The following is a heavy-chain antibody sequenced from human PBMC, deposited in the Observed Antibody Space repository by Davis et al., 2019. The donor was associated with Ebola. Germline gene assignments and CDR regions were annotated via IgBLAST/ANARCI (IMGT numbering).Heavy chain of an antibody. D-gene: IGHD3-10*01. V-gene: IGHV4-61*01. CDR1: GGSVSRSSDF. J-gene: IGHJ5*02. CDR2: IYKSGST. CDR3: ARGGGWFDP. Sequence: SETLSLTCTVSGGSVSRSSDFWSWIRQPPGRGLEWIGYIYKSGSTNYNPSLKSRVSISVDTSRHQFSLKLNSVTAADTAVYFCARGGGWFDPWGQGTLVTVSS.